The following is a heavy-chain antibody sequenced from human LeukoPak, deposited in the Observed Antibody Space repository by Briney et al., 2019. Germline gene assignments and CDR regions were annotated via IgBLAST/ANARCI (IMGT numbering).Heavy chain of an antibody. D-gene: IGHD3-3*01. Sequence: SETLSLTCTVSGGSISGGDYDWTWIRQPPVKGLEWIGYIYYSGSTYYHPSLKSRVTISVDTSKNQFSLKLSSVTAADTAVYYCARDWSGPYYCDHWGQGILVTVSS. CDR1: GGSISGGDYD. CDR2: IYYSGST. V-gene: IGHV4-30-4*08. CDR3: ARDWSGPYYCDH. J-gene: IGHJ4*01.